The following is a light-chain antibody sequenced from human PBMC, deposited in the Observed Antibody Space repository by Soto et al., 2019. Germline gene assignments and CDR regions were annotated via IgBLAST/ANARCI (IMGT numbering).Light chain of an antibody. Sequence: EIVLTQSPATLSLSPGERATLSCRASQSVSSYLAWYQQKPGQAPRLLIYDASNRETGILARFSGTGAGTDFTLTINNLEPEDFAVDYCQVRTNSSIAFGRGTRLEIK. CDR2: DAS. V-gene: IGKV3-11*01. CDR3: QVRTNSSIA. J-gene: IGKJ5*01. CDR1: QSVSSY.